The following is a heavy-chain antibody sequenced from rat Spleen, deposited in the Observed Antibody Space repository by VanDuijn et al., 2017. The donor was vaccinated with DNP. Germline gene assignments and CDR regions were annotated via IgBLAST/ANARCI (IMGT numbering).Heavy chain of an antibody. CDR2: IIYDGSRN. J-gene: IGHJ2*01. CDR1: GFTFSDYY. Sequence: EVQLVESGGGLVQPGRSLKLSCAASGFTFSDYYMAWVRQAPTKGLEWVATIIYDGSRNYYRDSLQGRFTISRDNEKSTLYLQMDSLRSEDTATYYCASRAPGDYFYGGYFDYWGQGVMVTVSS. CDR3: ASRAPGDYFYGGYFDY. D-gene: IGHD1-6*01. V-gene: IGHV5S10*01.